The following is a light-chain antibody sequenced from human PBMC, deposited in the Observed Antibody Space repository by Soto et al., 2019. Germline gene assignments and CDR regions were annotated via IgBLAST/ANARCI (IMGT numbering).Light chain of an antibody. CDR1: QSVSGN. J-gene: IGKJ1*01. Sequence: VLTQSPATLSVSPGEGATLSCRASQSVSGNLAWYQQKPGQAPRLLIYDASTRATGIPARFSGRGSGTGFTLTISSLQSEDFAVYYCHQYHNWPMAFGQGTKVYIK. CDR2: DAS. CDR3: HQYHNWPMA. V-gene: IGKV3-15*01.